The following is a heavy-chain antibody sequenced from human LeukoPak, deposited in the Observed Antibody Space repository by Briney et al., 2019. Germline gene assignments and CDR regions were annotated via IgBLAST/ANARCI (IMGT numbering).Heavy chain of an antibody. Sequence: PSETLSLTCTVSGGSISSSSYSWGWIRQPPGKGLEWIGSIYYSGSTNYNPSLKSRVTISVDTSKNQFSLKLSSVTAADTAVYYCARVLRIRARGVTPYSFDYWGQGTLVTVSS. CDR2: IYYSGST. CDR3: ARVLRIRARGVTPYSFDY. J-gene: IGHJ4*02. CDR1: GGSISSSSYS. D-gene: IGHD3-10*01. V-gene: IGHV4-39*07.